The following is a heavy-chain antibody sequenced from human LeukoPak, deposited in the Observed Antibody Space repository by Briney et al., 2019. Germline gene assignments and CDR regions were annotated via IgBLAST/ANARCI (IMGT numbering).Heavy chain of an antibody. D-gene: IGHD3-9*01. V-gene: IGHV3-7*01. Sequence: GGSLRLSCAASGFTFSTYWMSWVRQAPGRGLEWVANIKEDGSEKYYVDSVEGRFTISKDNAKNSLYLQMNSLRAEDTAVYYCARVDILSGYNGYWGQGTLVTVSS. CDR2: IKEDGSEK. CDR3: ARVDILSGYNGY. J-gene: IGHJ4*02. CDR1: GFTFSTYW.